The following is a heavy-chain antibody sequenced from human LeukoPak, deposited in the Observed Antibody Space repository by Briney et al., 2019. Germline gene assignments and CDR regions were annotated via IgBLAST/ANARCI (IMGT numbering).Heavy chain of an antibody. V-gene: IGHV3-21*01. CDR1: XTFXXXS. CDR3: ATTPGGDSSGYYPWYFDL. D-gene: IGHD3-22*01. J-gene: IGHJ2*01. CDR2: ISSGSIHI. Sequence: XTFXXXSMNWVRQAPGKGLEWVSSISSGSIHIYYADSVQGRFTISKDNAKNSLYLQMNGLRAEDTAVYYCATTPGGDSSGYYPWYFDLWGRGTLVTVSS.